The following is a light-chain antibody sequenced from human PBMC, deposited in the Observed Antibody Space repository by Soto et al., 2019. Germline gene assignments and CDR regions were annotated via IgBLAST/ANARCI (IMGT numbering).Light chain of an antibody. CDR1: QNVTSN. Sequence: MVMTQSPATLSVSPGESVTLSCRTSQNVTSNLAWYQLKPGQTPSLLIYGTSTRAPDIPVRFSGSGSGTEFTLTITTVQSGDSAVDYCQQYDDWGFGPGTKVYIK. CDR2: GTS. J-gene: IGKJ1*01. V-gene: IGKV3-15*01. CDR3: QQYDDWG.